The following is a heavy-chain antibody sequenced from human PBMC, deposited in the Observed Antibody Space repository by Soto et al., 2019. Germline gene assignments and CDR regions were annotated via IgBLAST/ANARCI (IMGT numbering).Heavy chain of an antibody. CDR3: AKGWRQLVRDTYGMDV. Sequence: QVPLVESGGGVVQPGRSLRLSCAASGFTFSTYGMHWVRQAPGKGLEWVAVISYDGSNKYYADSVKGRFTISRDNSKNTLDLQMNSLRAEDTAVYYCAKGWRQLVRDTYGMDVWGQGTTVTVSS. V-gene: IGHV3-30*18. CDR1: GFTFSTYG. D-gene: IGHD6-13*01. CDR2: ISYDGSNK. J-gene: IGHJ6*02.